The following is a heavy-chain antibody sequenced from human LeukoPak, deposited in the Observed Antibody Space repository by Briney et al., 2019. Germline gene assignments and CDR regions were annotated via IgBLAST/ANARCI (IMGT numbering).Heavy chain of an antibody. V-gene: IGHV1-24*01. CDR1: GYTLNELS. CDR2: FDPEYGET. CDR3: APLDFWVPST. J-gene: IGHJ5*02. Sequence: ASVKVSYKVSGYTLNELSIHWVRQAAGKGLEWMGGFDPEYGETVYAQKFQGRVTMAEDTSTDTAYMELSGLRSEDTAVYYCAPLDFWVPSTWGQGTLVTVSS. D-gene: IGHD3-3*01.